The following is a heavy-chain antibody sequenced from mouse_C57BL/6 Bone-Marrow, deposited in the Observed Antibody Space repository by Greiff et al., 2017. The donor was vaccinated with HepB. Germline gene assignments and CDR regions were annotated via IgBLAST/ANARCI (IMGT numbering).Heavy chain of an antibody. CDR1: GYTFTSYW. CDR3: ARERAFTTVV. D-gene: IGHD1-1*01. CDR2: IYPGSGST. V-gene: IGHV1-55*01. Sequence: QVQLKQPGAELVKPGASVKMSCKASGYTFTSYWITWVKQRPGQGLEWIGDIYPGSGSTNYNEKFKSKATLTVDTSSSTAYMQLSSLTSEDSAVYYCARERAFTTVVWGQGTTLTVSS. J-gene: IGHJ2*01.